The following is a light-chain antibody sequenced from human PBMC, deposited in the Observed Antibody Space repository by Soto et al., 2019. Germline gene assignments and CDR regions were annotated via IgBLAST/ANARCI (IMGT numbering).Light chain of an antibody. CDR2: SNN. V-gene: IGLV1-44*01. J-gene: IGLJ2*01. Sequence: HSVLTQPPSASGTPGQRVTISCSGSSSNIGSNTVNWYQQLPGTAPKLLIYSNNQRPSGVPDRFSCSKSGTSASLAISGLQSEDEADYYCAAWDDSLNGVVFGGGTKLTVL. CDR3: AAWDDSLNGVV. CDR1: SSNIGSNT.